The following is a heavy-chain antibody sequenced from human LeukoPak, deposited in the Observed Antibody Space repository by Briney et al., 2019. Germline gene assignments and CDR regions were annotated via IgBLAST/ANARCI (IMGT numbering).Heavy chain of an antibody. V-gene: IGHV4-39*01. CDR1: GGSISSSSYY. CDR3: ARRAHTYCVPDY. CDR2: IYYSGST. Sequence: SETLSLTCTVSGGSISSSSYYWGWIRQPPGKGLEWIGSIYYSGSTYYDPSLKSRVTISVDTSKNQFSLKLSSVTAADTAVYYCARRAHTYCVPDYWGQGTLVTVSS. J-gene: IGHJ4*02. D-gene: IGHD2-21*01.